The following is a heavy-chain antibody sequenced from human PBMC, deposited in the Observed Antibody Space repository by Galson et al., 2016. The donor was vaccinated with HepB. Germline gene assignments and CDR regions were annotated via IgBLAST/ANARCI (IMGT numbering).Heavy chain of an antibody. J-gene: IGHJ3*02. CDR2: INVGNGNT. CDR1: GFTLTSYA. V-gene: IGHV1-3*01. CDR3: AREHDIWTSYAFDI. D-gene: IGHD3/OR15-3a*01. Sequence: QSGAEVKKPGASVKVSCKASGFTLTSYAIKWVRQAPGQRLEWMGWINVGNGNTKYSEKIQGRVTITRDTSASTVYMELSSLRSEDTAVYYCAREHDIWTSYAFDIWGQGTMITVSS.